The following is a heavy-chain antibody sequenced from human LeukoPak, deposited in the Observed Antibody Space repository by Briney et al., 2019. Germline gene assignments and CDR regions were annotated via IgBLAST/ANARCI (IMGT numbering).Heavy chain of an antibody. V-gene: IGHV3-30*02. CDR2: IRYDGSNK. CDR3: ARGARSGSYFDY. D-gene: IGHD6-19*01. J-gene: IGHJ4*02. CDR1: GFTFSSYG. Sequence: GGSLRLSCAASGFTFSSYGMHWVRQAPGKGLEWVAFIRYDGSNKYYADSVKGRFTISRDNSKNTLYLQMNSLRAEDTAVYYCARGARSGSYFDYWGQGTLVTVSS.